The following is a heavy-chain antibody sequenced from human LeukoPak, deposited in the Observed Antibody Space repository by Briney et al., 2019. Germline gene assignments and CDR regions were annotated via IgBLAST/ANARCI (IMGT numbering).Heavy chain of an antibody. V-gene: IGHV1-69*13. CDR1: GGTFSRYA. Sequence: SVKVSCKASGGTFSRYAISWVRQALGQGLEWMGGIFPIFGTANYAQKFQGRVTITADESTSTAYMELSSLTSEDTAVYFCARGLWSAHRREYYFDSWGQGTLVTVSS. CDR2: IFPIFGTA. D-gene: IGHD3-3*01. CDR3: ARGLWSAHRREYYFDS. J-gene: IGHJ4*02.